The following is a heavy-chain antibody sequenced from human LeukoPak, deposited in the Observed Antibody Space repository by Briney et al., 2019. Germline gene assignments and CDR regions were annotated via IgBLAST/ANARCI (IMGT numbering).Heavy chain of an antibody. Sequence: GASVKVSCKASGYTFITYYMHWVRQAPGQGLEWMGITNPSGGSTSYAQKFQGRVTMTRDTSTSTVYMELSSLRSEDTAVYYCARQLGGSGSYWGQGTLVTVSS. J-gene: IGHJ4*02. V-gene: IGHV1-46*01. CDR3: ARQLGGSGSY. CDR2: TNPSGGST. D-gene: IGHD3-10*01. CDR1: GYTFITYY.